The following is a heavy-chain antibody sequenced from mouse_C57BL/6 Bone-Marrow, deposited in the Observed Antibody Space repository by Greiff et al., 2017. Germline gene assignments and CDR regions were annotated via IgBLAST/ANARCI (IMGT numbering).Heavy chain of an antibody. CDR3: ASLFYAMDY. V-gene: IGHV1-55*01. J-gene: IGHJ4*01. Sequence: QVQLQQPGAELVKPGASVKMSCKASGYTFTSYWIAWVQQTPGQGLEWIGDICPGSGSTNYNEKFKSQATLTVDTSSSTAYMQLSSLTSEDSAVYYCASLFYAMDYWGQGTSVTVSS. CDR2: ICPGSGST. CDR1: GYTFTSYW.